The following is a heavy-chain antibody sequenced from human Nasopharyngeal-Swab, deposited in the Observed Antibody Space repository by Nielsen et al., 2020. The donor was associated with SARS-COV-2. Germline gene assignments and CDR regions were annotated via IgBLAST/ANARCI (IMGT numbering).Heavy chain of an antibody. Sequence: SVKVSCKASGGTFSSYAISWVRQAPGQGLEWMGGIIPIFGTANYAQKFQGRVTMTADKSTSTAYMELSSLRSEDTAVYYCARGDTIFGKGSYDAFDIWGQGTMVTVSS. D-gene: IGHD3-3*01. V-gene: IGHV1-69*06. J-gene: IGHJ3*02. CDR3: ARGDTIFGKGSYDAFDI. CDR1: GGTFSSYA. CDR2: IIPIFGTA.